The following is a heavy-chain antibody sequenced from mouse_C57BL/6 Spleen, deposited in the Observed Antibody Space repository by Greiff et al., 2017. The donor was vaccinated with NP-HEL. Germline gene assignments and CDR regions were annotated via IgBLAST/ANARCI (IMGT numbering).Heavy chain of an antibody. D-gene: IGHD1-1*01. CDR1: GYTFTSYG. J-gene: IGHJ4*01. Sequence: VQLQQSGAELARPGASVKLSCKASGYTFTSYGISWVKQRTGQGLEWIGEIYPRSGNTYYNEKFKGKATLTADKSSSTAYMELRSLTSEDSAVYFWAREGDGSSYYYAMDYWGQGTSVTVSS. CDR3: AREGDGSSYYYAMDY. V-gene: IGHV1-81*01. CDR2: IYPRSGNT.